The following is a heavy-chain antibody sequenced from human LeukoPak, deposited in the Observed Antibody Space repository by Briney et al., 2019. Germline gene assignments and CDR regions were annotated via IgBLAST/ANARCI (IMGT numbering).Heavy chain of an antibody. D-gene: IGHD3-10*01. V-gene: IGHV3-23*01. J-gene: IGHJ4*02. CDR1: GFTFSSYA. CDR2: ISGSGGST. Sequence: GGSLRLSCAASGFTFSSYAMSWVRQAPGKGLEWVSAISGSGGSTYYADSVKGRFTISRDNFKNSLYLQMNSLRAEDTAVYYCARDSLLWPNTIDYWGQGTLVTVSS. CDR3: ARDSLLWPNTIDY.